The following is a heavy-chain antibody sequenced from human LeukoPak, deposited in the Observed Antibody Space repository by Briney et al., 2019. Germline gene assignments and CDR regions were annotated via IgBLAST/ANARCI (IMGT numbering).Heavy chain of an antibody. V-gene: IGHV4-4*07. CDR1: GGSISSYY. CDR3: ARDVGYNFDY. CDR2: IYTSGST. Sequence: KPSETLSLTCTVSGGSISSYYWSWIRQPAGKGLKWIGRIYTSGSTNYNPSLKSRVTMSVDTSKNQFSLKLSSVTAADTAVYYCARDVGYNFDYWGQGTLVTVSS. J-gene: IGHJ4*02. D-gene: IGHD5-24*01.